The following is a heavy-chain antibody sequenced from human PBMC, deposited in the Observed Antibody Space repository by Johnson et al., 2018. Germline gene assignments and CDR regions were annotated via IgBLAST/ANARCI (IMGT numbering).Heavy chain of an antibody. J-gene: IGHJ3*01. CDR1: GFTFNNYA. D-gene: IGHD7-27*01. CDR2: ITGSGGTT. Sequence: VQSGGSLRLSCAASGFTFNNYAMTWVRQAPGKGLEWVSHITGSGGTTSYADSVKGRFTISRDISKHTGYLQMHSLRAEDTALYYCARGPPLKWGLDSFEVWGKGTMVTVSA. V-gene: IGHV3-23*01. CDR3: ARGPPLKWGLDSFEV.